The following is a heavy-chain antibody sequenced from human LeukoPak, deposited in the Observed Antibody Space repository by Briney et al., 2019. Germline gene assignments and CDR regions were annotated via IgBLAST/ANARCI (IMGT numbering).Heavy chain of an antibody. J-gene: IGHJ3*02. CDR1: GYTFTSYG. V-gene: IGHV1-18*01. Sequence: ASVKVSCKASGYTFTSYGISWVRQGPGQGLEWIGWISAYYGNTNYAQKLQGRVTMTTDTSTSTAYMELRSLRSDYTAVYYCARARRLLWFGELLFGFSFDIWGQGTMVTVSS. CDR2: ISAYYGNT. D-gene: IGHD3-10*01. CDR3: ARARRLLWFGELLFGFSFDI.